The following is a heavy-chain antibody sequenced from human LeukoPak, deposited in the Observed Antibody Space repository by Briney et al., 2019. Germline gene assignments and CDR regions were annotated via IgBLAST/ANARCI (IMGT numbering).Heavy chain of an antibody. V-gene: IGHV3-23*01. J-gene: IGHJ4*02. CDR1: GFTFSSYA. CDR3: AIQPSYIVVVTATPVY. Sequence: GGSLRLSCAASGFTFSSYAMSWVRQAPGKGLEWVSAISGSGGSTYYADSVKGRFTISRDNSKNTLYLQMNSLRAEDTAVYYCAIQPSYIVVVTATPVYWGQGTWSPSPQ. D-gene: IGHD2-21*02. CDR2: ISGSGGST.